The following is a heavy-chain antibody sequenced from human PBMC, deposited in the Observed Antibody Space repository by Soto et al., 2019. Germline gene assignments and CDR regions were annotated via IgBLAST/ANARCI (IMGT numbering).Heavy chain of an antibody. CDR3: ARGVGATYFDY. CDR2: IYHSGST. V-gene: IGHV4-30-2*01. Sequence: SETLSLTCAVSGGSISSGGYSWSWIRQPPGKGLGWIGYIYHSGSTYYNPSLKSRVTISVDRSKNQFSLKLSSVTAADTAVYYCARGVGATYFDYWGQGTLVTVSS. D-gene: IGHD1-26*01. J-gene: IGHJ4*02. CDR1: GGSISSGGYS.